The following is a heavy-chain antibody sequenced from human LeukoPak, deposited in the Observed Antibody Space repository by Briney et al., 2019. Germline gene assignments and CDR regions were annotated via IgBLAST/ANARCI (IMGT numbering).Heavy chain of an antibody. Sequence: GGSLRLSCAASGFTFSTYSMNWVRRAPGKGLEGGSYIGTGTSKIYYADSVKVRFTISKDNAKKSLDLQINSLRTEDAAVYYCTRRFDYWGQGTLVTVSS. V-gene: IGHV3-48*01. CDR2: IGTGTSKI. CDR3: TRRFDY. J-gene: IGHJ4*02. CDR1: GFTFSTYS.